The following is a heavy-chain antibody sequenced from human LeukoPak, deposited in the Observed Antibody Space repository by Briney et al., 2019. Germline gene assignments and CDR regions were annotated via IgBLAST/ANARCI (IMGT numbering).Heavy chain of an antibody. CDR3: ARESSGSYYFDY. V-gene: IGHV3-21*01. CDR1: GFTFGSYS. CDR2: ISSSSSYI. D-gene: IGHD1-26*01. Sequence: GGSLRLSCAASGFTFGSYSMNWVRQAPGKGLEWVSSISSSSSYIYYADSVKGRFTISRDNAKNSLYLQMNSLRAEDTAVYYCARESSGSYYFDYWGQGTLVTVSS. J-gene: IGHJ4*02.